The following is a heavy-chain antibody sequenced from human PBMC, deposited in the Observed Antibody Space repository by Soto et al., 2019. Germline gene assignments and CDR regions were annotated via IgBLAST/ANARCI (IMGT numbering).Heavy chain of an antibody. CDR2: IWYDGSNK. Sequence: QVRLVESGGGVVQPGRSLRLSCAASGFTFSSYGMHWVRQAPGKGLEWVAVIWYDGSNKYYADSVKGRFTISRDNSKNTLYLQMNSLRAEDTAVYYCARDPTYYYDSSGYYYKGLDYWGQGTLVTVSS. J-gene: IGHJ4*02. D-gene: IGHD3-22*01. CDR1: GFTFSSYG. V-gene: IGHV3-33*01. CDR3: ARDPTYYYDSSGYYYKGLDY.